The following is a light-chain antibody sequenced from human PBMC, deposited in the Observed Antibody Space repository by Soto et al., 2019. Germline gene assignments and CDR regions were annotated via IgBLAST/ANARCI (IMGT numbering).Light chain of an antibody. CDR1: QSVSSN. CDR2: GAS. Sequence: EIVMTQSPGTLSVSPGEGATLSCRASQSVSSNLAWYQQKPGQAPRLLIYGASTRATGIPARFNGSGSGTEFTLTISILQSEDFAFYYWQHNNNWPIFGRGTKVEIK. CDR3: QHNNNWPI. V-gene: IGKV3-15*01. J-gene: IGKJ4*01.